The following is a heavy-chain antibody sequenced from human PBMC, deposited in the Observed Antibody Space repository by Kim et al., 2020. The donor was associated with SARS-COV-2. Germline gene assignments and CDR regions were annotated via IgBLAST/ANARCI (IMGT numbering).Heavy chain of an antibody. V-gene: IGHV4-39*01. CDR3: ARQPPMRDGTSISNYYYYGMDV. J-gene: IGHJ6*02. CDR2: IYYSGST. D-gene: IGHD2-21*01. CDR1: GGSISSSSYY. Sequence: SETLSLTCTVSGGSISSSSYYWGWIRQPPGKGLEWIGSIYYSGSTYYNPSLKSRVTISVDTSKNQFSLKLSSVTAADTAVYYCARQPPMRDGTSISNYYYYGMDVWGQGTTVTVSS.